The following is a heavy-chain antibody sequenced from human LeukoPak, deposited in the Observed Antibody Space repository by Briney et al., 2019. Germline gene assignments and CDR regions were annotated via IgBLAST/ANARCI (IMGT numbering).Heavy chain of an antibody. CDR2: ISGSGGST. V-gene: IGHV3-23*01. Sequence: PGGSLRLSCAASGFTFSSYAMSWVRQAPGKGLEWVSAISGSGGSTYYADSVKGRFTISRDNSKNTLYLQMNSLRAEDTAVYYCANLDLCAPIAFDYWGQGTLVTVSS. CDR1: GFTFSSYA. CDR3: ANLDLCAPIAFDY. J-gene: IGHJ4*02. D-gene: IGHD2-2*01.